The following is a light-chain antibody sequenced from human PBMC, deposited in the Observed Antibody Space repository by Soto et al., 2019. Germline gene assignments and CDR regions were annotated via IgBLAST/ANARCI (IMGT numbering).Light chain of an antibody. Sequence: EIVMTQSPATLSVSPGERATLSCRASQSVSSDLAWYQQKPGQAPRLLIYRASTRATGVPARFSGSGSGTEFTLNICSLQSEDFAVYYCQQYITRPPWTFGQGTKVEIK. CDR3: QQYITRPPWT. V-gene: IGKV3-15*01. CDR1: QSVSSD. CDR2: RAS. J-gene: IGKJ1*01.